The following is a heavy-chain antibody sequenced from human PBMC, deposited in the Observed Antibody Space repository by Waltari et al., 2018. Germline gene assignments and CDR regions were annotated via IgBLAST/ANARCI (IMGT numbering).Heavy chain of an antibody. CDR2: ISSSSSTI. V-gene: IGHV3-48*04. J-gene: IGHJ6*03. CDR3: ARVISYYMDV. CDR1: GFTFSSYS. Sequence: EVQLVESGGGLVQPGGSLRLSCAASGFTFSSYSMNWVRQAPGKGLEWVSYISSSSSTIYYADSVKGRFTISRDNAKNSLYLQMNSLRAEDTAVYYCARVISYYMDVWGKGTTVTVSS. D-gene: IGHD3-16*02.